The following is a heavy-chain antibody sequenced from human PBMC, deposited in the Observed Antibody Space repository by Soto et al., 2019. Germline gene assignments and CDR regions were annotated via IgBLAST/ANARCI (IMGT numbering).Heavy chain of an antibody. Sequence: EVQLVETGGGLIQPGGSLRLSCAASGFTVSNTYMTWVRQPPGKGLECVSVIYTAGGTNYADSVKGRFIISRDNSKNTLYLQMNSRRAEDTAVYYCARALPVAIGGFDPWGQGTLVTVSS. CDR2: IYTAGGT. J-gene: IGHJ5*02. D-gene: IGHD2-2*02. V-gene: IGHV3-53*02. CDR3: ARALPVAIGGFDP. CDR1: GFTVSNTY.